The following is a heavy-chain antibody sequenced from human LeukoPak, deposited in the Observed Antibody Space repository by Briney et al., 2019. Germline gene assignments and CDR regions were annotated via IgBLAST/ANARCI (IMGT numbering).Heavy chain of an antibody. CDR1: GGTFSSYA. CDR2: IIPIFGTA. V-gene: IGHV1-69*13. J-gene: IGHJ6*04. Sequence: SVKVSCTASGGTFSSYAISWVRQAPGQGLEWMGGIIPIFGTANYAQKFQGRVTITADESTSTAYMELSSLRSEDTAVYYCARDSPSRYYGMDVWGKGTTVTVSS. D-gene: IGHD2-2*01. CDR3: ARDSPSRYYGMDV.